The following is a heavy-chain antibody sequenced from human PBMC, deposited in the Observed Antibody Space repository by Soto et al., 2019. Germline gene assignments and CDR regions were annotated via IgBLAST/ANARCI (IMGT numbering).Heavy chain of an antibody. V-gene: IGHV1-18*01. Sequence: QVQLVQSGAEEKKPGASVKVSCKASGYTFTRSGISWVRQAPGQGPESMGWISSYNGDTNYAQTFQGRVTMTTDTSTSTAYMELRSLRSDDTAVYYCAREGVAPYNYYGMDVWGQGTPVTVSS. CDR2: ISSYNGDT. D-gene: IGHD5-12*01. J-gene: IGHJ6*02. CDR3: AREGVAPYNYYGMDV. CDR1: GYTFTRSG.